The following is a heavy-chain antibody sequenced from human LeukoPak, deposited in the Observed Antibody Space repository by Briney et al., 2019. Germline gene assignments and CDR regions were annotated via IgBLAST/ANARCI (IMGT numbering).Heavy chain of an antibody. D-gene: IGHD5-12*01. CDR2: INPNSGGT. CDR1: GNTFTRYY. J-gene: IGHJ4*02. CDR3: ASRPGYSGYDSSDY. V-gene: IGHV1-2*02. Sequence: ASVKVSCKASGNTFTRYYMHWVRQAPGQGLEWMGWINPNSGGTNYAQKFQGRVTMTRDTSISTAYMELSRLRSDDAAVYYCASRPGYSGYDSSDYWGQGTLVTVSS.